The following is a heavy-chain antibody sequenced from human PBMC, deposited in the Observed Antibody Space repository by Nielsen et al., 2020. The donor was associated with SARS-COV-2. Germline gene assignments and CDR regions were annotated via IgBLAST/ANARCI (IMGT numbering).Heavy chain of an antibody. CDR3: ARVDSGSYNVYMIY. D-gene: IGHD1-26*01. CDR2: IYNRGNT. Sequence: GSLRLSCTVSGGSISSGDYFWSWIRQPPGKGLEWIGYIYNRGNTNYNPSLKSRVTISVDTSKNQFSLKLSSVTAADTAVYYCARVDSGSYNVYMIYWGQGTLVTVSS. J-gene: IGHJ4*02. V-gene: IGHV4-61*08. CDR1: GGSISSGDYF.